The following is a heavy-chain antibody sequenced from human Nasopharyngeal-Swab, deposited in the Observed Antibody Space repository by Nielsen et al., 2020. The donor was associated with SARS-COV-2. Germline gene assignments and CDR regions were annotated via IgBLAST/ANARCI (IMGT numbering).Heavy chain of an antibody. CDR2: ISYDGSNK. V-gene: IGHV3-30*18. D-gene: IGHD6-13*01. CDR1: GFTFSSYG. J-gene: IGHJ4*02. Sequence: GESLKISCAASGFTFSSYGMHWVRQAPGKGLEWVAVISYDGSNKYYADSVKGRFTISRDNSKNTLYLQMNNLRAEDTAVYYCAKMAGYSSSWYGSSLIDYWGQGTLVTVSS. CDR3: AKMAGYSSSWYGSSLIDY.